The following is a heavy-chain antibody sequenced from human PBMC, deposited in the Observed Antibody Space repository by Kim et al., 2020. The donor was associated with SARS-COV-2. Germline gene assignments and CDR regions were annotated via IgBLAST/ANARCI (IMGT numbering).Heavy chain of an antibody. Sequence: SETLSLTCTVSGGSISSYYWSWIRQPPGKGLEWIGYIYYSGSTNYNPSLKSRVTISVDTSKNQFSLKLSSVTAADTAVYYCASFLAGTDYDPYYFDYWGQVTLVTVSS. CDR2: IYYSGST. CDR3: ASFLAGTDYDPYYFDY. CDR1: GGSISSYY. V-gene: IGHV4-59*13. D-gene: IGHD4-17*01. J-gene: IGHJ4*02.